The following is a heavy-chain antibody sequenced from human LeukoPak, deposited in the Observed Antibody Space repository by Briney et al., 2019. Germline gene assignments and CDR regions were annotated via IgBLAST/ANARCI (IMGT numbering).Heavy chain of an antibody. J-gene: IGHJ4*02. Sequence: GGSLRLSCAASGFTFRKAWMNWVRQAPGKGLEWVGRIKNRTEGGTTDYAAPVKGRFTISRDDSRNMVFLHMNSLNTGGTAVYFCAAGSGAPGYWGGGTPVTVSS. CDR3: AAGSGAPGY. CDR2: IKNRTEGGTT. D-gene: IGHD3-10*01. CDR1: GFTFRKAW. V-gene: IGHV3-15*01.